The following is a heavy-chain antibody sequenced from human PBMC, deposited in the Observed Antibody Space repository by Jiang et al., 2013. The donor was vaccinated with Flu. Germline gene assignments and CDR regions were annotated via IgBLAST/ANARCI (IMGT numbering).Heavy chain of an antibody. CDR3: ASTGDLPLAANWFDF. CDR2: IYPDDSKS. D-gene: IGHD3-16*01. V-gene: IGHV5-51*03. J-gene: IGHJ5*01. CDR1: GYSFYGFW. Sequence: GAEVKKPGESLKISCKGSGYSFYGFWIVWVRQMPGKGLEWMGMIYPDDSKSRYSPSFQGQVTISADKSISTAYLQWSSLKASDTAMYYCASTGDLPLAANWFDFWGQGTLVTVSS.